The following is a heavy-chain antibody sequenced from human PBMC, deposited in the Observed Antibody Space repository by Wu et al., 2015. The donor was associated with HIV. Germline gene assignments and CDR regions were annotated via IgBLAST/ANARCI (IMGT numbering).Heavy chain of an antibody. D-gene: IGHD2-15*01. CDR3: ARIPGVVVAAPRNPFGDY. J-gene: IGHJ4*02. V-gene: IGHV1-18*01. Sequence: QVQLVQSGAEVKKPGASVKVSCKASGYTFTSYGISWVRQAPGQGLEWMGWISAYNGNTNYAQKLQGRVTMTTDTSTSTAYMELRSLRSDDTAVYYCARIPGVVVAAPRNPFGDYWGQGTLVTVSS. CDR1: GYTFTSYG. CDR2: ISAYNGNT.